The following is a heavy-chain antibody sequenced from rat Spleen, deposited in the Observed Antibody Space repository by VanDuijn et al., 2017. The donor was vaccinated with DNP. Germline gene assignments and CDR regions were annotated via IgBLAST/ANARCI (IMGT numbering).Heavy chain of an antibody. CDR1: GLSLRSNS. Sequence: QVQLKESGPGLVQPSQTLSLTCTVSGLSLRSNSASWVRQPPGKGLEWMGAIWSGGNTEYNSALKSRLSISRDTSTSQVFLKMNSLQTEDTAIYFCTRPLSRHTGYFDYWGQGVMVTVSS. D-gene: IGHD4-1*01. V-gene: IGHV2-1*01. CDR3: TRPLSRHTGYFDY. CDR2: IWSGGNT. J-gene: IGHJ2*01.